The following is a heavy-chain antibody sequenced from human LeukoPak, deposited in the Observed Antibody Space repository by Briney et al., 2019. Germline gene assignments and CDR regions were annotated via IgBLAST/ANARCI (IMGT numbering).Heavy chain of an antibody. V-gene: IGHV4-30-2*01. CDR1: GGSISSGGYS. CDR2: IYHSGST. J-gene: IGHJ4*02. CDR3: ARANSSGWYFDY. D-gene: IGHD6-19*01. Sequence: PSQTLSLTCAVSGGSISSGGYSWSWIRQPPGKGLEWIGYIYHSGSTYYNPSLKSRVTLSVDTSKNQFSLKLSSVTAADTAVYYCARANSSGWYFDYWGQGTLVTVSS.